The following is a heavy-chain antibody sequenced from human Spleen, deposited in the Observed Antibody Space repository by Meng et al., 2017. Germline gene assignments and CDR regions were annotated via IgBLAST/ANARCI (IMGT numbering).Heavy chain of an antibody. CDR1: GFSVSHNY. J-gene: IGHJ6*02. CDR3: ARDYGIAVAGEYYYYYGMDV. Sequence: GESLKISCAASGFSVSHNYMSWVRQAPGKGLEWVAVISYDGSNKYYADSVKGRFTISRDNSKNTLYLQMNSLRAEDTAVYYCARDYGIAVAGEYYYYYGMDVWGQGTTVTVSS. D-gene: IGHD6-19*01. V-gene: IGHV3-30*03. CDR2: ISYDGSNK.